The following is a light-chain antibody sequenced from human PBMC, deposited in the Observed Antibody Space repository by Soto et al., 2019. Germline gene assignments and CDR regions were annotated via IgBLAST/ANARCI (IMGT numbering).Light chain of an antibody. CDR1: QGISSY. Sequence: DIQMTQSPSSLSAFVGDRVTITCQASQGISSYLNWYQQKPGKAPNLLIYATSRLQSGVPSSFSGSASETDFTLTISSLQPEDFATYFCQQTYSNFITFGQGTRLEIK. J-gene: IGKJ5*01. CDR2: ATS. CDR3: QQTYSNFIT. V-gene: IGKV1-39*01.